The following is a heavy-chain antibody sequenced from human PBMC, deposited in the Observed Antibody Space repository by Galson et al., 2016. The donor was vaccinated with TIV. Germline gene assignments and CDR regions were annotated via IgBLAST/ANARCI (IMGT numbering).Heavy chain of an antibody. Sequence: SLRLSCAASGMTVSSNYMNWVRQAPGRGLEWVSIIAAGGTTNYADSVKGRFTISRDKSKNTLFLQMNSLRSDDSAVYYCARERRFCGDECFLYYYYGIGVWGQGTTVTVSS. D-gene: IGHD2-21*01. J-gene: IGHJ6*02. CDR3: ARERRFCGDECFLYYYYGIGV. V-gene: IGHV3-66*02. CDR2: IAAGGTT. CDR1: GMTVSSNY.